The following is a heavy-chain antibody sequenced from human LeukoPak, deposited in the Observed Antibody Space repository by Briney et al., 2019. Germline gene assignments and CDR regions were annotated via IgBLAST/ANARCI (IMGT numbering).Heavy chain of an antibody. V-gene: IGHV3-74*01. D-gene: IGHD1-1*01. CDR1: GFTFSSHG. J-gene: IGHJ3*02. Sequence: PGGSLRLSCVASGFTFSSHGMHWVRQAPGKGLVWVSHIKSDGSFTNYADSVKGRFTISRDNAKNTLYLQMNSLRPEDTAVYYCARGTGAFDIWGRGTKVTVSS. CDR3: ARGTGAFDI. CDR2: IKSDGSFT.